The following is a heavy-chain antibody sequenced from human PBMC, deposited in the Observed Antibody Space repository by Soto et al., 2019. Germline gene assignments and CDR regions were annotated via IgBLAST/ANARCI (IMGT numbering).Heavy chain of an antibody. J-gene: IGHJ4*02. CDR1: GGSFSGYY. V-gene: IGHV4-34*01. D-gene: IGHD2-8*01. CDR3: AGGGRRVVGVS. CDR2: INHSGST. Sequence: QVQLQQWGAGLLKPSETLSLTCAVYGGSFSGYYWSWIRQPPGKGREWMGGINHSGSTNYNPSLRSRVTIEVYTAKNQFSLRLMTVTAADTDEFYCAGGGRRVVGVSWGQGTLVTVSS.